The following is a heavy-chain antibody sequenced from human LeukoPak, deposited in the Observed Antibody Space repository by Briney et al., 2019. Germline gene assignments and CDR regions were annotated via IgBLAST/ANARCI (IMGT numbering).Heavy chain of an antibody. J-gene: IGHJ4*02. CDR2: IKQDGSEK. D-gene: IGHD3-10*01. V-gene: IGHV3-7*01. CDR1: GFTFSDYY. Sequence: GGSLRLSCAASGFTFSDYYMSWIRQAPGKGLEWVANIKQDGSEKYYVDSVKGRFTISRDNAKNSLYLQMNSLRAEDTAVYYCARVSYYGSGSSYWGQGTLVTVSS. CDR3: ARVSYYGSGSSY.